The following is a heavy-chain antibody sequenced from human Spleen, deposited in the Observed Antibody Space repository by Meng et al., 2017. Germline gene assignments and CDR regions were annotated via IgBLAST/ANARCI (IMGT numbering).Heavy chain of an antibody. J-gene: IGHJ4*02. CDR2: IYHNGDT. Sequence: ESLKISCTVSDDSISSYYWNWIRQPPGKGLEWIGFIYHNGDTNYNPSLKSRVTISVDTSKNQFSLKLKSVTAADTAVYFCARTAYSYGRLFDYWGQGTLVTVSS. CDR1: DDSISSYY. D-gene: IGHD5-18*01. V-gene: IGHV4-59*08. CDR3: ARTAYSYGRLFDY.